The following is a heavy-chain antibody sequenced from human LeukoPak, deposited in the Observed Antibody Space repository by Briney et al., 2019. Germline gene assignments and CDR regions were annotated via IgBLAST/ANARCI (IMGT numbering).Heavy chain of an antibody. CDR3: ARRGTAMVMRFYYYYVDV. CDR1: GGSFSGYY. CDR2: INHSGST. V-gene: IGHV4-34*01. Sequence: SETLSLTCAVYGGSFSGYYWSWIRLPPGKGLEWIGEINHSGSTNYNPSLKSRVTISVDTSKNQFSLKLSSVTAADTAVYYCARRGTAMVMRFYYYYVDVWGKGTTVTISS. D-gene: IGHD5-18*01. J-gene: IGHJ6*03.